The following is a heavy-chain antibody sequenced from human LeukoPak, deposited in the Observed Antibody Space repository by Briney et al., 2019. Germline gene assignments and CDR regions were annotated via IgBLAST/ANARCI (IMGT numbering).Heavy chain of an antibody. Sequence: SVKVSCKASGGTFSSYAISWVRQAPGQGLEWMGGIIPIFGTANYAQKFQGRVTITADESMSTAYMELSSLRSEDTAVYYCARDGVDYQNWFDPWGQGTLVTVSS. CDR1: GGTFSSYA. CDR2: IIPIFGTA. J-gene: IGHJ5*02. V-gene: IGHV1-69*01. D-gene: IGHD3-16*01. CDR3: ARDGVDYQNWFDP.